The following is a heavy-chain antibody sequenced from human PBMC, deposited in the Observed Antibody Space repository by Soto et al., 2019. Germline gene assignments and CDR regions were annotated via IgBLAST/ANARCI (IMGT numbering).Heavy chain of an antibody. J-gene: IGHJ6*02. CDR1: GASISSGSYY. CDR3: ARGSHYDILGGKGMDV. CDR2: IYFSGST. D-gene: IGHD3-9*01. V-gene: IGHV4-31*03. Sequence: QVQLQESGPGLVKPSETLSLTCIVSGASISSGSYYWSWIRQPPGKGLEWIGYIYFSGSTYYNPSLKSRLTISVDTSKNQFSLKLRSVTAADTAVYYCARGSHYDILGGKGMDVWGQGTTVTVSS.